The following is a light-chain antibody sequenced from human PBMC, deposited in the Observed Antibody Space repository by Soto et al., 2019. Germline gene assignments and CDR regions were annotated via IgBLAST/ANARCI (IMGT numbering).Light chain of an antibody. J-gene: IGLJ1*01. CDR2: AVS. CDR3: YSYTSSSTNV. Sequence: QSALTQPASVSGSPGQSITISCTGTSSDIGGYNFVSWYQHHPGKAPKLMIFAVSNRPSGVSNRFSGSKSGNTASLTISGLQPEDEADYCCYSYTSSSTNVFGSGTKVTVL. V-gene: IGLV2-14*01. CDR1: SSDIGGYNF.